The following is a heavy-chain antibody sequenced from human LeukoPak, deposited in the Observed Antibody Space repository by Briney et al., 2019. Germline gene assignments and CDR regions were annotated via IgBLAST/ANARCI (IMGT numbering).Heavy chain of an antibody. CDR3: ATCSTSCYNGMDV. J-gene: IGHJ6*02. Sequence: SETPSLTCAVSGGSISSGGYSWSWIRQPPGKGLEWIGYIYHSGSTYYNPSLKSRVTISVDRSKNQFSLKLSSVTAADTAVYYCATCSTSCYNGMDVWGQGTTVTVSS. D-gene: IGHD2-2*02. CDR1: GGSISSGGYS. V-gene: IGHV4-30-2*01. CDR2: IYHSGST.